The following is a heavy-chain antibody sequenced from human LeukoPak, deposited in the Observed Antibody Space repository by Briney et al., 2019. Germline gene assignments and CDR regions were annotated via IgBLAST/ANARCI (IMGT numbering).Heavy chain of an antibody. Sequence: GGSLRLSCAASGFTFSSYRMNWVRQAPGKGLEWVSYISSSRSTIYYADSVKGRFTISRDNSKNTLYLQMNSLRAEDTAVYYCAKVGGSYWFDYWGQGTLVTVSS. CDR2: ISSSRSTI. V-gene: IGHV3-48*01. CDR1: GFTFSSYR. CDR3: AKVGGSYWFDY. D-gene: IGHD1-26*01. J-gene: IGHJ4*02.